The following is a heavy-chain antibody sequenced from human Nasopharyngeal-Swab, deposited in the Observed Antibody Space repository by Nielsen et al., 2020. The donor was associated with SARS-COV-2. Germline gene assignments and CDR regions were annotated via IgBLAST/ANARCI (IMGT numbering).Heavy chain of an antibody. D-gene: IGHD5-24*01. V-gene: IGHV3-48*04. Sequence: WIRKPPGKGLEWVSYISSSSSTIYYADSVKGRFTISRDNAKNSLYLQMNSLRAEDTAVYYCARVRRDGYNLHFDYWGQGTLVTVSS. CDR2: ISSSSSTI. CDR3: ARVRRDGYNLHFDY. J-gene: IGHJ4*02.